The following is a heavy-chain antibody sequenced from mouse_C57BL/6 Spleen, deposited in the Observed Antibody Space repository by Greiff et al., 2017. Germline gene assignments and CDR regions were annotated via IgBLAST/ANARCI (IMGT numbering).Heavy chain of an antibody. V-gene: IGHV5-17*01. D-gene: IGHD2-4*01. J-gene: IGHJ1*03. CDR1: GFTFSDYG. CDR2: ISSGSSTI. Sequence: EVQLQESGGGLVKPGGSLKLSCAASGFTFSDYGMHWVRQAPEKGLEWVAYISSGSSTIYYADTVKGRFTISRDNAKNTLFLQMTSLRSEDTAMYYGARSNYEGWYFDVWGTGTTVTVSS. CDR3: ARSNYEGWYFDV.